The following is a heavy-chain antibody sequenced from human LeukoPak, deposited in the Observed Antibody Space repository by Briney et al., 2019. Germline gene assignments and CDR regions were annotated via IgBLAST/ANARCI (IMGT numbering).Heavy chain of an antibody. CDR2: IIPAFGTA. J-gene: IGHJ4*02. V-gene: IGHV1-69*06. CDR1: GDTPHSHA. CDR3: ARDYNWNFANSSPFDY. D-gene: IGHD1-7*01. Sequence: GASVKVSCKSSGDTPHSHAISWVRQALGQGLEWMGRIIPAFGTANYAQKFQGRVTITADKSTRTAYMEMSSLRSEDTAVYYCARDYNWNFANSSPFDYWGQGTLVTVSS.